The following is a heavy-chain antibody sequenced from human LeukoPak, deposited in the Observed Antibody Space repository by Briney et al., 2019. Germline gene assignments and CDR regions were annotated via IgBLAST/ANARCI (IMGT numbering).Heavy chain of an antibody. J-gene: IGHJ4*02. D-gene: IGHD3-22*01. Sequence: ASVKVSRKASGYTFTSYDINWVRQATGQGLEWMGWMNPNSGNTGYAQKFQGRVTMTRNTSISTAYMELSSLRSEDTAVYYCARGGNSFIYYDSSGADYWGQGTLVTVSS. CDR1: GYTFTSYD. V-gene: IGHV1-8*01. CDR3: ARGGNSFIYYDSSGADY. CDR2: MNPNSGNT.